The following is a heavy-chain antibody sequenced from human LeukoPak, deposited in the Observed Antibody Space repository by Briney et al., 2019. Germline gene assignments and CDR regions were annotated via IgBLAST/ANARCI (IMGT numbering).Heavy chain of an antibody. CDR3: ARGPYFYVSSGPFDY. CDR2: ISYDGSNK. D-gene: IGHD3-22*01. J-gene: IGHJ4*02. CDR1: GFTFSSYA. Sequence: GGSLRLSCAASGFTFSSYAMHWLRQAPGKGLEWVAVISYDGSNKYYAYSVKGRFTISRDNSKNTLYLQMNSLRAEETAVYYCARGPYFYVSSGPFDYGDQGTLVAASS. V-gene: IGHV3-30-3*01.